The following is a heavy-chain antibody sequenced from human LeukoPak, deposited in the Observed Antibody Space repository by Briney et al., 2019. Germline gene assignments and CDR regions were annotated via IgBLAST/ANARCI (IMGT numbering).Heavy chain of an antibody. CDR3: ARGYRYYDYVWGSYRSVDYYYYMDV. J-gene: IGHJ6*03. CDR1: GFTFSSYA. D-gene: IGHD3-16*02. CDR2: IYSGGST. Sequence: PGGSLRLSCAASGFTFSSYAMSWVRQASGKGLEWVSVIYSGGSTYYADSVKGRFTISRDNAKSSLYLQMNSLRAEDTAVYYCARGYRYYDYVWGSYRSVDYYYYMDVWGKGTTVTVSS. V-gene: IGHV3-66*01.